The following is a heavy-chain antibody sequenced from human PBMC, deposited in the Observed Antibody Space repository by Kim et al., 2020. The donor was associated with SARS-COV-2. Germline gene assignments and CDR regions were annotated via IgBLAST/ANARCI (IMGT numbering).Heavy chain of an antibody. V-gene: IGHV1-8*01. Sequence: ASVKVSCNASGYTFTSYDINWVRQATGQGLEWMGWMNPNSGNTGYAQKFQGRVTMTRNTSISTAYMELSSLRSEDTAVYYCARGWCIWNWVAASSMCDYYSGMGVWGQGTTVTVSS. CDR1: GYTFTSYD. D-gene: IGHD2-15*01. CDR2: MNPNSGNT. J-gene: IGHJ6*02. CDR3: ARGWCIWNWVAASSMCDYYSGMGV.